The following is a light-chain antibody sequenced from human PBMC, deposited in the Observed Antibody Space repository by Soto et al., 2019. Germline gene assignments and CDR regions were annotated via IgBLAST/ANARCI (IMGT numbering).Light chain of an antibody. Sequence: QSVLTQPASVSGSPGQSITISCTGTNSDVGAYNYVSWYQQHPGKAPKLLIYDVNNRPSGVSNRFSGSKSGNTASLTISGLQAEDEADYYCSSYAISDSWVFGGGTKVTVL. CDR2: DVN. CDR3: SSYAISDSWV. V-gene: IGLV2-14*03. J-gene: IGLJ3*02. CDR1: NSDVGAYNY.